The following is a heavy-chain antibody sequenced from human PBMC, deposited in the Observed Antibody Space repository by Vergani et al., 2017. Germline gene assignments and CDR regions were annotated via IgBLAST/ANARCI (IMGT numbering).Heavy chain of an antibody. Sequence: QLHLQESGPGLVKPSETLSLTCTVSGGSITSSSYYWGWIRQPPGKGLEWIGNIYHSGGAYYNPSLKGRVTISVDTSKNQFSLDVTSVTAADTAFYFCARTESFILRYFHCALWGQGTLVTVSS. J-gene: IGHJ4*02. CDR3: ARTESFILRYFHCAL. V-gene: IGHV4-39*01. CDR2: IYHSGGA. CDR1: GGSITSSSYY. D-gene: IGHD3-9*01.